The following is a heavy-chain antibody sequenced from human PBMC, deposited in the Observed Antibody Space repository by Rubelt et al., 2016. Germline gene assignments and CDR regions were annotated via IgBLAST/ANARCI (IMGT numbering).Heavy chain of an antibody. J-gene: IGHJ4*02. CDR1: DGSISDSSYY. D-gene: IGHD5-24*01. V-gene: IGHV4-39*06. Sequence: RLQLQESGPGLVKSSETLSLTCTVSDGSISDSSYYWGWIRQPPGKGLEWIGNIYYRGSTYYNPSLKSRVTISVDTSKNQCSLTLTSVTAADTAVYYLASDWGFQMATEPCFDYWGQGTLVTVSS. CDR3: ASDWGFQMATEPCFDY. CDR2: IYYRGST.